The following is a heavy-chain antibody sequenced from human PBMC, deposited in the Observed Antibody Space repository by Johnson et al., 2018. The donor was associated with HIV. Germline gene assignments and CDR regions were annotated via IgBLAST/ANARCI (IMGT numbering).Heavy chain of an antibody. D-gene: IGHD3-10*01. Sequence: EVQLVESGGGVVQPGRSLRLSCAASGFTFDDYGMSWVRQAPGKGLEWVSGINWNGGSTGYADSVKGRFTISRDNAKNSLYLQMNSLRAEDTALYYCARDFVAFGECTAFDIWGQGTMVTVSS. CDR3: ARDFVAFGECTAFDI. CDR2: INWNGGST. CDR1: GFTFDDYG. V-gene: IGHV3-20*04. J-gene: IGHJ3*02.